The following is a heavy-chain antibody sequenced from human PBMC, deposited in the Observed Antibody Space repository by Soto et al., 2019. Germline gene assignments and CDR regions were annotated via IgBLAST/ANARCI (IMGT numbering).Heavy chain of an antibody. D-gene: IGHD6-25*01. V-gene: IGHV3-23*01. CDR1: GFTFISYA. CDR2: ISGSGGST. J-gene: IGHJ3*02. CDR3: ARGGHYAFDI. Sequence: GSLRLSCEASGFTFISYAMSWVRQAPGKGLEWVSAISGSGGSTYYADSVKGRFTISRDNSKNTLYLQMNSLRAEDTALYYCARGGHYAFDIWGQGTMVTVSS.